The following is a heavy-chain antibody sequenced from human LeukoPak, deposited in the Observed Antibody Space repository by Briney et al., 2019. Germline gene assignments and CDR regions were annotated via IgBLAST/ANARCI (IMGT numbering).Heavy chain of an antibody. CDR2: IYTSGGT. D-gene: IGHD2-15*01. CDR3: ARIYCSGGSCYYFDY. J-gene: IGHJ4*02. V-gene: IGHV4-4*07. CDR1: GGSISSYY. Sequence: PSETLSLTCTDSGGSISSYYWSWLRQPAGKGLEWIGRIYTSGGTNYNPSLKSRVTMSVDTSKNQFSLKLSSVIAADTAVYYCARIYCSGGSCYYFDYWGQGTLVTVSS.